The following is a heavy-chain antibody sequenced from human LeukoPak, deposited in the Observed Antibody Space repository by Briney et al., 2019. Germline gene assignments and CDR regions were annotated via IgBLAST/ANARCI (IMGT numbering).Heavy chain of an antibody. V-gene: IGHV1-8*01. J-gene: IGHJ4*02. CDR2: MNPNSGNT. CDR3: ARGRSAVAGPVLIS. Sequence: ASVKVSCKASGYTFTSYDINWVRQATGQGLEWMGWMNPNSGNTGYAQKFQGRVTMTRNTSISTAYMELSSLRSEDTAVYYCARGRSAVAGPVLISWGQGTLVTVSS. CDR1: GYTFTSYD. D-gene: IGHD6-19*01.